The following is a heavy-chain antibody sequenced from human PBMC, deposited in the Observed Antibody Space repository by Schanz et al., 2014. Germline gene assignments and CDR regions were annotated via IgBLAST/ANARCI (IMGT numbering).Heavy chain of an antibody. CDR2: IGGSGDST. CDR3: AKDTGYCHGGACYCFEY. V-gene: IGHV3-23*01. Sequence: EVQLLESGGGLVRPGGSLRLSCAASGFTFSNHALSWVRQAPGKGLEWVSGIGGSGDSTHYADSVKGRFIISRDNSQNTLYLQMDSLRPEDTAVYFCAKDTGYCHGGACYCFEYWGLGILVTVSS. J-gene: IGHJ4*02. CDR1: GFTFSNHA. D-gene: IGHD2-8*02.